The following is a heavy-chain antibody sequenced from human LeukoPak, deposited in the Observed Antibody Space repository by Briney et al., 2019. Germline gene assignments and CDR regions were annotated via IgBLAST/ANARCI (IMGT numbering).Heavy chain of an antibody. V-gene: IGHV3-53*01. D-gene: IGHD6-13*01. CDR2: IYSGGST. J-gene: IGHJ4*02. CDR1: GFTVSTYY. Sequence: GGSLRLSCAASGFTVSTYYMTWVRQAPGKGLECVSVIYSGGSTYYADSVKGRFTVSRDNAKNSLYLQMNSLRAEDTAVYYCARGGSSWFSYWGQGTLVTVSS. CDR3: ARGGSSWFSY.